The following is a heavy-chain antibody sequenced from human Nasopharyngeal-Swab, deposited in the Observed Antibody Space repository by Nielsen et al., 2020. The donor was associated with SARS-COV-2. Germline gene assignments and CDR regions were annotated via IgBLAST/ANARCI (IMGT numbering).Heavy chain of an antibody. V-gene: IGHV3-7*03. CDR2: IKQDGSEK. D-gene: IGHD3-3*01. J-gene: IGHJ6*03. CDR3: ARNDFWSGYYKVPMDV. Sequence: VRRAPGKGLEWVANIKQDGSEKYYVDSVKGRFTISRDNAKNSLYLQMNSLRAEDTAVYYCARNDFWSGYYKVPMDVWGKGTTVTVSS.